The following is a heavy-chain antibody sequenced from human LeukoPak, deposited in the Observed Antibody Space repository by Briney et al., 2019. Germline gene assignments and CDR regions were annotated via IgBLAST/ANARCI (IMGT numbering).Heavy chain of an antibody. CDR2: INSGGSST. D-gene: IGHD6-13*01. J-gene: IGHJ6*03. CDR1: GFTFSSYW. CDR3: AREQRVYYYYYMDV. Sequence: GGSLRLSCAASGFTFSSYWMHWVRQAPGKGLVWVSLINSGGSSTIYADSVKGRFTISRDNSKNTLYLQMNSLRAEDTAVYYCAREQRVYYYYYMDVWGKGTTVTVSS. V-gene: IGHV3-74*01.